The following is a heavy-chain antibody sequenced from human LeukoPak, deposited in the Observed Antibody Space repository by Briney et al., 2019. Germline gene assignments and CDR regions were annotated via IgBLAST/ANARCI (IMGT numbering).Heavy chain of an antibody. V-gene: IGHV3-53*01. J-gene: IGHJ4*02. Sequence: GGSLRLSCAASGFTVSSNYMSWVRQAPGKGLEWVSVIYSGGSTYYADSVKGRFTISRDNSKNTLYLQMNSLRAEDTAVYYCARYDYGDYADYWGQGTLVTVSS. CDR1: GFTVSSNY. CDR2: IYSGGST. CDR3: ARYDYGDYADY. D-gene: IGHD4-17*01.